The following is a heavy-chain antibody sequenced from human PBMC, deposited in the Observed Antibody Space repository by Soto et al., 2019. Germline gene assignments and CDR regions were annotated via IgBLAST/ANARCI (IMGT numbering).Heavy chain of an antibody. Sequence: SVKVSCKASGGTFSSYAISWLRQSPGQGLEWMGGIIPIFGTANYAQKFQGRVTITADESTSTAYMELSSLRSEDTAVYYCARDAPSYCGGDCYLDFDYWGQGTLVTVSS. CDR1: GGTFSSYA. J-gene: IGHJ4*02. D-gene: IGHD2-21*02. CDR3: ARDAPSYCGGDCYLDFDY. V-gene: IGHV1-69*13. CDR2: IIPIFGTA.